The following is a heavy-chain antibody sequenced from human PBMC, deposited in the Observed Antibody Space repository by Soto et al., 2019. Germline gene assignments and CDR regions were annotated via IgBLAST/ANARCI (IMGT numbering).Heavy chain of an antibody. CDR2: MNPNSSNT. Sequence: QVQLVQSGAEVKKPGASVKVSCTASGYTFTSYDINWVRQATGQGLEWMGWMNPNSSNTGYAQKLHGRVSITRNNSIRTAYMELSSLRSEDTAVYYCARSGQVGNWFDPWGQGTLVTVSS. V-gene: IGHV1-8*01. CDR3: ARSGQVGNWFDP. J-gene: IGHJ5*02. CDR1: GYTFTSYD. D-gene: IGHD3-3*01.